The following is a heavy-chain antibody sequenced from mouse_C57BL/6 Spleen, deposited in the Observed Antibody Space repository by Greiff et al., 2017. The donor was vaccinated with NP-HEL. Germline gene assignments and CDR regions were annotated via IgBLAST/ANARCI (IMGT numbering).Heavy chain of an antibody. V-gene: IGHV5-4*01. CDR3: ARGPSGPYYAMDY. J-gene: IGHJ4*01. CDR1: GFTFSSYA. D-gene: IGHD3-2*02. Sequence: DVHLVESGGGLVKPGGSLKLSCAASGFTFSSYAMSWVRQTPEKRLEWVATISDGGSYTYYPDNVKGRFTISRDNAKNNLYLQMSHLKSEDTAMYYCARGPSGPYYAMDYWGQGTSVTVSS. CDR2: ISDGGSYT.